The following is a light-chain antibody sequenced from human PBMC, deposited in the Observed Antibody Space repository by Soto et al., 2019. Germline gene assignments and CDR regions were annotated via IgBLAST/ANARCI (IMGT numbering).Light chain of an antibody. CDR2: EVS. Sequence: PPSPARSPGQSVTIPCTGTRIDVGGYDYVSWYQQHPGKVPKLMIYEVSKRPSGVPDRFSGSKSGNTASLTVSGLQAEDEADYYCSSYAGSNIYVFGIGAKVTVL. V-gene: IGLV2-8*01. J-gene: IGLJ1*01. CDR1: RIDVGGYDY. CDR3: SSYAGSNIYV.